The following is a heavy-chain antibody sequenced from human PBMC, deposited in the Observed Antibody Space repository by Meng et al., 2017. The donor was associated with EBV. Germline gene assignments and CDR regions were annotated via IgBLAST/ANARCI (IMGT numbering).Heavy chain of an antibody. Sequence: QGQCRQAGAGEKKLRSSGKVSCRTSGGTFRSDAVSWVRQAPVQGLEWMGGLIPMVGAPHYAQKFQGRVTIIADESTSTHSMELNSLRSEDTAMYYCASESGRGFTPDYWGQGTLVTVSS. V-gene: IGHV1-69*01. D-gene: IGHD3-10*01. J-gene: IGHJ4*02. CDR2: LIPMVGAP. CDR1: GGTFRSDA. CDR3: ASESGRGFTPDY.